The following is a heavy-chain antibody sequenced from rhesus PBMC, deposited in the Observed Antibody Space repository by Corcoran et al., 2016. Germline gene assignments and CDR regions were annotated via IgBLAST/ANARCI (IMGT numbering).Heavy chain of an antibody. J-gene: IGHJ4*01. D-gene: IGHD3-16*01. CDR3: TRAYSGSALDY. CDR2: ISPYNSNK. V-gene: IGHV1-1*01. Sequence: QVQLVQSGAEIKQPGASVKLSCKASGYTFTSYYMHWVRQAPGQGLEGIGLISPYNSNKGYAQNVQGRVTITTDTSTSTGYMELSSLRSEDTAVYYCTRAYSGSALDYWGQGVLVTVSS. CDR1: GYTFTSYY.